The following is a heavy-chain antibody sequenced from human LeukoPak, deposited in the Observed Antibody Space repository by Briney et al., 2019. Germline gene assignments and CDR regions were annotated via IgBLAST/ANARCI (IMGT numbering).Heavy chain of an antibody. J-gene: IGHJ4*02. V-gene: IGHV3-7*01. CDR2: IKQEGSER. D-gene: IGHD5-24*01. CDR1: GFTFSSDW. Sequence: GGALRLSCAASGFTFSSDWMSWVRQAPGKGLEWVANIKQEGSERYYVDGEKGRFTSSVDNAKIPLYLQTKSLRAGGMVVYESATDRTWLQSRQPVYYFDYWGQGTLVTVSS. CDR3: ATDRTWLQSRQPVYYFDY.